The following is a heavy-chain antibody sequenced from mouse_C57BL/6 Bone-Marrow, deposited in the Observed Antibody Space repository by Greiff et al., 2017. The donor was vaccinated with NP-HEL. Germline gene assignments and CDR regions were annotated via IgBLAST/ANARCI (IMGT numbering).Heavy chain of an antibody. Sequence: VQLQESGAELARPGASVKLSCKASGYTFTSYGISWVKQRTGQGLEWIGEIYPRSGNTYYNEKFKGKATLTADKSSSTAYMELRSLTSEDSAVYFCARSDYGSRDWYFDVCGTGTTVTVSS. CDR1: GYTFTSYG. J-gene: IGHJ1*03. CDR3: ARSDYGSRDWYFDV. D-gene: IGHD1-1*01. V-gene: IGHV1-81*01. CDR2: IYPRSGNT.